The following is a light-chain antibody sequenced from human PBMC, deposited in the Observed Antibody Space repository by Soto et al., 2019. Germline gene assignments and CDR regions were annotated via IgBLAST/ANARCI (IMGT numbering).Light chain of an antibody. J-gene: IGKJ2*01. CDR1: QNIGDW. CDR2: KAS. V-gene: IGKV1-5*03. CDR3: QLYGSSPLYT. Sequence: DIQMTQSPSTLSASVGDRVTIACRASQNIGDWLAWYQQKPGKAPNLLIYKASTLESGVPPRFSGSGSGTDFTLTISRLEPEDFAVYYCQLYGSSPLYTFGQGTKVDI.